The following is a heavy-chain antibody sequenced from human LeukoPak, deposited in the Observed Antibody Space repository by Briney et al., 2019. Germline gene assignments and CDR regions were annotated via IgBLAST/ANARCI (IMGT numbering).Heavy chain of an antibody. CDR1: RFTFISYA. CDR2: ISGSTGST. Sequence: GGSLRLSCAASRFTFISYAMSWVRQAPGKGLEWVSTISGSTGSTYYADSVKGRFTISRDNSKNTLYLQMNSLRAEDTAVYYCAKGGIVALTLFDYWGQGTLVTVSS. CDR3: AKGGIVALTLFDY. V-gene: IGHV3-23*01. D-gene: IGHD5-12*01. J-gene: IGHJ4*02.